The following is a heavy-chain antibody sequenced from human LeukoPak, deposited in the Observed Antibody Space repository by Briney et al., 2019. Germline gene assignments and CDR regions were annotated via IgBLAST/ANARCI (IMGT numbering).Heavy chain of an antibody. J-gene: IGHJ4*02. Sequence: ASVTVSCKASGYTFTSYYMHWVRQAPGQGLEWMGIINPSGGSTSYAQKLQGRVTMTTDTSTSTAYMELRSLRSDDTAVYYCARAPLWFGELSSHYFDYWGQGTLVTVSS. V-gene: IGHV1-46*01. CDR3: ARAPLWFGELSSHYFDY. D-gene: IGHD3-10*01. CDR1: GYTFTSYY. CDR2: INPSGGST.